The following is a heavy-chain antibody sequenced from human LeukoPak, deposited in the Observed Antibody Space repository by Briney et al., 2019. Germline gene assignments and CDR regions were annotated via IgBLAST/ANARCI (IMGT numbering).Heavy chain of an antibody. CDR3: ARDARGSGWPHFDY. CDR2: IYSGGST. CDR1: GFTVSSNY. Sequence: GGSLRLSCAASGFTVSSNYMNWVRQAPGKGLEWVSVIYSGGSTYYADSVKGRFTISRDNSKNTLYLQMNSLRAEDTAVYYCARDARGSGWPHFDYWGQGTLVTVSS. J-gene: IGHJ4*02. V-gene: IGHV3-66*01. D-gene: IGHD6-19*01.